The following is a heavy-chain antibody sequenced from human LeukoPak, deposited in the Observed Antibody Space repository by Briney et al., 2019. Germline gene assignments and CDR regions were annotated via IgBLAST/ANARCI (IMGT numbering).Heavy chain of an antibody. CDR2: IWYDGSNK. D-gene: IGHD2-2*02. V-gene: IGHV3-33*01. Sequence: GGSLRLSCAASGFTFSSYGMHWVRQAPGKGLEWVAVIWYDGSNKYYADSVKGRFTISRDNSKNTLYLQMNSLRAEDTAVYYCARGCSSTSCYMVGPNFDYWGQGTLVTVSS. CDR3: ARGCSSTSCYMVGPNFDY. CDR1: GFTFSSYG. J-gene: IGHJ4*02.